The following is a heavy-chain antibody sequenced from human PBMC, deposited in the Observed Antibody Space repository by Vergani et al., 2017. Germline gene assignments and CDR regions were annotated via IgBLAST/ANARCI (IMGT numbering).Heavy chain of an antibody. CDR2: IYWDDDK. CDR1: GFSLSTSGVG. CDR3: ARIRGKWLVRYDYYYMDV. Sequence: QITLKESGPTLVKPTQTLTLTCTFSGFSLSTSGVGVGWIRQPPGKALEWLALIYWDDDKRYSPSLKSRLTITKDTSKNQVVLTMTNMDPVDTATYYCARIRGKWLVRYDYYYMDVWGKGTTVTVSS. V-gene: IGHV2-5*02. J-gene: IGHJ6*03. D-gene: IGHD6-19*01.